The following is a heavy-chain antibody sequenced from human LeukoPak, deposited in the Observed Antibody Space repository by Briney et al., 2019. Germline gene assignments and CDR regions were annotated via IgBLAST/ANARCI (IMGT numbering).Heavy chain of an antibody. J-gene: IGHJ4*02. CDR2: IIPIFGTA. Sequence: SVKVSCKASGGTFSNHAVSWVRQAPGQGLEWMGGIIPIFGTANYAQKFQGRVTITADESTSTAYMELSSLGSEDTAVYYCARAHRQLERLGRYYFDYWGQGTLVTVSS. CDR3: ARAHRQLERLGRYYFDY. CDR1: GGTFSNHA. D-gene: IGHD1-1*01. V-gene: IGHV1-69*13.